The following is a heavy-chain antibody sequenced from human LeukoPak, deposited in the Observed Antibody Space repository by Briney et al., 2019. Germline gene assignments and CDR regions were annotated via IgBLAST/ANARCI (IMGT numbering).Heavy chain of an antibody. CDR2: ISSSSSYI. Sequence: GGSLRLSCAASGFTFSSYSMNWVRQAPGKGLEWVSSISSSSSYIYYADSVKGRFTISRDNAKNSLYLQMNSLRAEDTAVYYCARESWVGAFDIWGQGTMVTVSS. V-gene: IGHV3-21*01. J-gene: IGHJ3*02. CDR1: GFTFSSYS. D-gene: IGHD1-26*01. CDR3: ARESWVGAFDI.